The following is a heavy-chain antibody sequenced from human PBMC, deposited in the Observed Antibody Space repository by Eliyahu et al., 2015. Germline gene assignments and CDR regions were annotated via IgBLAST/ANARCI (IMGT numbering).Heavy chain of an antibody. CDR3: TTDHGGNWNDVGSTAFDI. V-gene: IGHV3-15*01. D-gene: IGHD1-1*01. CDR1: GFPFSXAX. Sequence: EVQLVESGGGLVKPGGSLXLSCXASGFPFSXAXVXWVRQAPGKGLEWVGRIKSKTDGGTTDYAAPVKGRFTISRDDSKNTLYLQMNSLKTEDTAMYYCTTDHGGNWNDVGSTAFDIWGQGTMVTVSS. CDR2: IKSKTDGGTT. J-gene: IGHJ3*02.